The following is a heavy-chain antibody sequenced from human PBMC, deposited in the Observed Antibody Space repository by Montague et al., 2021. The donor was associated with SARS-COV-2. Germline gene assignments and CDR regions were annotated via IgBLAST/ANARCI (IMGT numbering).Heavy chain of an antibody. D-gene: IGHD6-13*01. V-gene: IGHV2-5*02. CDR3: AHRDSGRIAAAGFDY. CDR2: FYWDDDK. CDR1: AFPLSTSGAV. Sequence: PALVKPTQTLTLTCPFSAFPLSTSGAVVGWIRQPPGKALECPALFYWDDDKRYIPSPKSWLTITKHTSKNQVVLTMTNMDPVDTATYYCAHRDSGRIAAAGFDYWGQGTLVTVSS. J-gene: IGHJ4*02.